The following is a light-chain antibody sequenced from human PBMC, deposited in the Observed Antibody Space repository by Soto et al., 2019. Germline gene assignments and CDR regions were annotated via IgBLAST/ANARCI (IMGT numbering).Light chain of an antibody. Sequence: AIRMTQSPSSLSASTGDRVTITCRASQGISSYLAWYQQKPWKAPKLLIYAASTLQSGVPSRFSGSGSGTDFTLTISCLQSEDFANYYCQQYYSYPITFGQETRLEIK. CDR1: QGISSY. CDR2: AAS. J-gene: IGKJ5*01. V-gene: IGKV1-8*01. CDR3: QQYYSYPIT.